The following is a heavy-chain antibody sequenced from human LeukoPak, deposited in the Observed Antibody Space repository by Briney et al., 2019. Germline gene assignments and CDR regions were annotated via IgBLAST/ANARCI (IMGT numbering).Heavy chain of an antibody. CDR2: IRYDGSNK. CDR3: AKDSGSYYPYYFDY. CDR1: GFTFSSYG. V-gene: IGHV3-30*02. D-gene: IGHD1-26*01. J-gene: IGHJ4*02. Sequence: PGGSLRLSCAASGFTFSSYGMHWVRQAPGKGLEWVAFIRYDGSNKYYADSVKGRFTISRDNSKNTLYLQMNSLRAEDTAVYYCAKDSGSYYPYYFDYWGQGTLVTVSS.